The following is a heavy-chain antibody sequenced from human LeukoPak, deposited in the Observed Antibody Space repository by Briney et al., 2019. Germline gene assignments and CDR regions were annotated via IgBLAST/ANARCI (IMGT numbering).Heavy chain of an antibody. CDR1: GGSFSGYY. Sequence: SETLSLTCAVYGGSFSGYYWSWVRQPPGKELEWIGEINHSGSTNYNPSLKSRVTISVDTSKNQLSLKLSSVTAADTAVYYCARAQWLENYYYYGMDVWGQGTTVTVSS. CDR2: INHSGST. D-gene: IGHD6-19*01. CDR3: ARAQWLENYYYYGMDV. V-gene: IGHV4-34*01. J-gene: IGHJ6*02.